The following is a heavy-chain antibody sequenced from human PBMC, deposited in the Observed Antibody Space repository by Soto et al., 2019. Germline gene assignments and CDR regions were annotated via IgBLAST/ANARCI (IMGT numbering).Heavy chain of an antibody. CDR3: AREEGYSGYDYSWFDP. CDR1: GFTFSSYA. CDR2: ISYDGSNK. V-gene: IGHV3-30-3*01. D-gene: IGHD5-12*01. Sequence: PGGSLRLSCAASGFTFSSYAMHWVRQAPGKGLEWVAVISYDGSNKYYADSVKGRFTISRDNSKNTLYLQMNSLRAEDTAVYYCAREEGYSGYDYSWFDPWGQGXLVTVSS. J-gene: IGHJ5*02.